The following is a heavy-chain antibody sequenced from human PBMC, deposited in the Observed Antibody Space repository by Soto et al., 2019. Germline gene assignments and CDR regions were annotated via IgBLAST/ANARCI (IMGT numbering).Heavy chain of an antibody. Sequence: SETLSLTWAVYGESFSGYIWTWIRQTPGKGLQWIGQINHSGSAYYNPSLKSRVTISVHTSNSQFSLELSSVTAADTAVYYCARTYDDSGPNSGGYGFDIWGQGTMVTVS. D-gene: IGHD3-22*01. J-gene: IGHJ3*02. CDR3: ARTYDDSGPNSGGYGFDI. V-gene: IGHV4-34*01. CDR1: GESFSGYI. CDR2: INHSGSA.